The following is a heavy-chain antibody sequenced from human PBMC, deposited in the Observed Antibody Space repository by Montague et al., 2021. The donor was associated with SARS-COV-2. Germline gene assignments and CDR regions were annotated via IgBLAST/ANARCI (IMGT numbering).Heavy chain of an antibody. CDR2: INYSGST. CDR1: GGSISSYY. CDR3: TRGAVFSNSCYSFPSLDQRPSCDFDL. V-gene: IGHV4-59*01. D-gene: IGHD6-13*01. Sequence: SETLSLTCAVSGGSISSYYWSWIRQPPGKGLEWIGDINYSGSTNYNPSLKSRVTISVDTSKNQFSLNLNSVTAADTAVYYCTRGAVFSNSCYSFPSLDQRPSCDFDLGGRGTLVIVSS. J-gene: IGHJ2*01.